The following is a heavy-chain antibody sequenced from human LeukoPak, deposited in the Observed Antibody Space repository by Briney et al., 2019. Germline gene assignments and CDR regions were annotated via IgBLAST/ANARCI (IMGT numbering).Heavy chain of an antibody. CDR2: MNPNSGNT. D-gene: IGHD3-3*01. CDR3: ARGYDFWSGFYYYMDV. V-gene: IGHV1-8*01. J-gene: IGHJ6*03. CDR1: GYTFTSYD. Sequence: ASVKVSCKASGYTFTSYDINWVRQATGQGLEWMGWMNPNSGNTGYAQKFQGRVTMTRNTSISTAYMGLSSLRSEDTAVYYCARGYDFWSGFYYYMDVWGKGTTVTVSS.